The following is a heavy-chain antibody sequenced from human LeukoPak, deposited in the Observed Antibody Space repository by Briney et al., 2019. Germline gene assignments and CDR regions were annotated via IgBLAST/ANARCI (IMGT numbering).Heavy chain of an antibody. D-gene: IGHD6-19*01. Sequence: PSETLSLTCAVYGGSFSGYYWSWIRQPPGKGLEWIGEINHSGSTNYNPSLKSRVTISVDTSKNQFSLKLSSVTAADTAVYYCARERSSGWIDAFDIWGQGTMVTVSS. V-gene: IGHV4-34*01. CDR2: INHSGST. J-gene: IGHJ3*02. CDR3: ARERSSGWIDAFDI. CDR1: GGSFSGYY.